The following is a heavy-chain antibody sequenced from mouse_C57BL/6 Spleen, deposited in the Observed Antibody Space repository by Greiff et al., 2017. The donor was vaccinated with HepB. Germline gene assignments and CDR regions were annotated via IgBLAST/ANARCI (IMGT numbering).Heavy chain of an antibody. CDR3: ARPFSFGYYFDY. V-gene: IGHV1-18*01. D-gene: IGHD1-2*01. CDR1: GYTFTDYN. J-gene: IGHJ2*01. CDR2: INPNNGGT. Sequence: VQLQQSGPELVKPGASVKIPCKASGYTFTDYNMDWVKQSHGKSLEWIGDINPNNGGTIDNQKFKGKATLTVDKSSSTAYMELRSLTSEDTAVYYCARPFSFGYYFDYWGQGTTLTVSS.